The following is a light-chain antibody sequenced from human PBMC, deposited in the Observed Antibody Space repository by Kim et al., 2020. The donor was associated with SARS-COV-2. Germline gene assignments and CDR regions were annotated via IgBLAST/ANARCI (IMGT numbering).Light chain of an antibody. V-gene: IGLV1-51*01. J-gene: IGLJ3*02. CDR1: SSNIGNNY. CDR2: DNN. Sequence: QPVLTQPPSVSAAPGQKVTISCSGSSSNIGNNYVSWYQQLPGTAPKLLIYDNNKRPSGIPDRFSGSESGTSATLGITGLQTGDEADYYCGTWDSSLSAWVFGGGTQLTVL. CDR3: GTWDSSLSAWV.